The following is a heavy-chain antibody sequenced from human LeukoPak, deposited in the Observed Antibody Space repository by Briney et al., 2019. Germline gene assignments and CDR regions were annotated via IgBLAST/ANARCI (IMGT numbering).Heavy chain of an antibody. Sequence: GGSLRLSCAASGFTFSSYAMSWVRQAPGKGLEWVSAISGSGGSTYYADSVKGRFTISRDNAKNSLYLQMNSLRAEDTAVYYCARDGITIFGVVLGYYFDYWGQGTLVTVSS. V-gene: IGHV3-23*01. J-gene: IGHJ4*02. D-gene: IGHD3-3*01. CDR2: ISGSGGST. CDR1: GFTFSSYA. CDR3: ARDGITIFGVVLGYYFDY.